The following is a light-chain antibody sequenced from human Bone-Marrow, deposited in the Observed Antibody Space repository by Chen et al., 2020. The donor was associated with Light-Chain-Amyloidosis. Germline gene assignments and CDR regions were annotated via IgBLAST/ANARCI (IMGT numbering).Light chain of an antibody. J-gene: IGLJ2*01. Sequence: QSVLTQPPSASATPGQRVTTSCSGASSNIGRNTVNWYQQLPGAAPKLVIYSNDQRPIGGSDRFSGSKSGTSASLAITGLRSEDEADYYCTAWDDSLNVRVFGGGTKLTVL. CDR3: TAWDDSLNVRV. V-gene: IGLV1-44*01. CDR2: SND. CDR1: SSNIGRNT.